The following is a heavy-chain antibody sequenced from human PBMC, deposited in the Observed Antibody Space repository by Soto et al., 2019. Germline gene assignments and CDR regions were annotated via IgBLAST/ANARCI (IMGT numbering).Heavy chain of an antibody. Sequence: GGSLRLSCAASGFTFSSYAMSWVRQAQGKGLEWVGRIKSKTDGGTTDYAAPVKGRFTISRDDSKNTLYLQMNSLKTEDTAVYYCSTDPVSGANELDYWGQGILVTVSS. J-gene: IGHJ4*02. D-gene: IGHD6-19*01. CDR1: GFTFSSYA. CDR3: STDPVSGANELDY. CDR2: IKSKTDGGTT. V-gene: IGHV3-15*01.